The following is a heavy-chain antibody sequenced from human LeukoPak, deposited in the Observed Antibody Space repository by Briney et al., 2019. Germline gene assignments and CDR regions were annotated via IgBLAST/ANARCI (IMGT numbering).Heavy chain of an antibody. J-gene: IGHJ4*02. D-gene: IGHD3-22*01. V-gene: IGHV3-23*01. CDR3: AKDPPLKKSMIVVDFYFDY. CDR2: ISGSGGST. CDR1: GFTFSSYA. Sequence: SGGSLRLSCAASGFTFSSYAMSWVRQAPGKGLEWVSAISGSGGSTYYADSVKGRFTISRDNSKNTLYLQMNSLRAEDTAVYYCAKDPPLKKSMIVVDFYFDYWGQGTLVTVSS.